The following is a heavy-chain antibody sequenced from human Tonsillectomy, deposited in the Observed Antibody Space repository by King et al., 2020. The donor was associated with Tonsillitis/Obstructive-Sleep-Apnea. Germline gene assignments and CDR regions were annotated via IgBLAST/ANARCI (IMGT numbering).Heavy chain of an antibody. D-gene: IGHD1-1*01. CDR3: ARVGDVATGTPYFDY. Sequence: QLVQSGGGLVKPGGSLRLSCAASGFTFSSYSMNWVRQAPGKGLEWVSSISSSSSYIYYADSVKGRFTISRDNAKNSLYLQMNSLRAEDTAVYYCARVGDVATGTPYFDYWGQGTLVTVSS. CDR2: ISSSSSYI. J-gene: IGHJ4*02. CDR1: GFTFSSYS. V-gene: IGHV3-21*01.